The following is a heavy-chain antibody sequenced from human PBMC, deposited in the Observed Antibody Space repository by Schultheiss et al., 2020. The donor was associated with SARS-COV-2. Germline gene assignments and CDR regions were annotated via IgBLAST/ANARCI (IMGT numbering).Heavy chain of an antibody. J-gene: IGHJ4*02. D-gene: IGHD6-13*01. CDR3: ARVGQQVDDY. Sequence: SQTLSLTCTVSGGSISSGGYYWSWIRQHPGKGLEWIGYIYHSGSTYYNPSLKSRVTISVDRSKNQFSLRLSSVTAADTAVYYCARVGQQVDDYWGQGTLVTVSS. CDR1: GGSISSGGYY. V-gene: IGHV4-30-2*01. CDR2: IYHSGST.